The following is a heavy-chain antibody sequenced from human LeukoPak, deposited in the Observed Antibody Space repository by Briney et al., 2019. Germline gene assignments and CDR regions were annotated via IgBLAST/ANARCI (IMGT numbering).Heavy chain of an antibody. CDR2: IYYSGST. CDR3: AREGCSGGSCYSGVDAFDI. D-gene: IGHD2-15*01. CDR1: GGSISSSSYY. V-gene: IGHV4-39*07. Sequence: PSETLSLTCTVSGGSISSSSYYWGWIRQPPGKELEWIGSIYYSGSTYYNPSLKSRVTISVDTSKNQFSLKLSSVTAADTAVYYCAREGCSGGSCYSGVDAFDIWGQGTMVTVSS. J-gene: IGHJ3*02.